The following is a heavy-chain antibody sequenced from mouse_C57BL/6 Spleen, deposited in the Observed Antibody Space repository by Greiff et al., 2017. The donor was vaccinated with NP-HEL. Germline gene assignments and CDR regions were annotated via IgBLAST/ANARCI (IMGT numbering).Heavy chain of an antibody. CDR1: GYSITSGYY. Sequence: EVKLVESGPGLVKPSQSLSLTCSVTGYSITSGYYWNWIRQFPGNKLEWMGYISYDGSNNYNPSLKNRISITRDTSKNQFFLKLNSVTTEDTATYYRARVYDGYPKAMDYWGQGTSVTVSS. D-gene: IGHD2-3*01. CDR3: ARVYDGYPKAMDY. J-gene: IGHJ4*01. CDR2: ISYDGSN. V-gene: IGHV3-6*01.